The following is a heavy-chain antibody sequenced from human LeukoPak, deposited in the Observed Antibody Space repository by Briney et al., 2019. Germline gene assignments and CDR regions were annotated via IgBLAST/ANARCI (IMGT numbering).Heavy chain of an antibody. CDR3: ANYCSGGSCTRAAYYYGLDV. Sequence: PGGSLRLSCAASGFTFSSYAMSWVRQAPGKGLEWVSAITGSGGSTYYADSVKGRFTISRDNSKNTLYLHMNSLRAEDTAIYYCANYCSGGSCTRAAYYYGLDVWGQGTTVTVSS. D-gene: IGHD2-15*01. J-gene: IGHJ6*02. CDR1: GFTFSSYA. CDR2: ITGSGGST. V-gene: IGHV3-23*01.